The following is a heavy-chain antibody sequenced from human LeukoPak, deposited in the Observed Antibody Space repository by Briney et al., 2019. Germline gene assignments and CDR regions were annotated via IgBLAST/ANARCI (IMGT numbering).Heavy chain of an antibody. CDR3: ARAPRTSRYYYYMDV. CDR1: GGSISSYY. Sequence: PSETLSLTCTVSGGSISSYYWSWIRQPPGKGLEWIGYIYYSGSTNYNPSLKSRVTISVDTSKNQFSLKLSSVTAADAAVYYCARAPRTSRYYYYMDVWGKGTTVTVSS. CDR2: IYYSGST. J-gene: IGHJ6*03. V-gene: IGHV4-59*01. D-gene: IGHD2-2*01.